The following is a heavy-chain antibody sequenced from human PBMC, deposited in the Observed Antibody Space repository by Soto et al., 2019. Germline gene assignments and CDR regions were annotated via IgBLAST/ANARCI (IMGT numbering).Heavy chain of an antibody. D-gene: IGHD2-2*01. CDR3: ASCVSTACYPPWGLQFFDL. CDR1: GYTFTSYD. Sequence: ASVKVSCKASGYTFTSYDINWVRQATGQGLEWMGWMNPNSGNTGYAQKFQGRVTMTRNTSISTAYMELSSLRSEDAAVYYCASCVSTACYPPWGLQFFDLWGQGSLVTVSS. V-gene: IGHV1-8*01. CDR2: MNPNSGNT. J-gene: IGHJ4*02.